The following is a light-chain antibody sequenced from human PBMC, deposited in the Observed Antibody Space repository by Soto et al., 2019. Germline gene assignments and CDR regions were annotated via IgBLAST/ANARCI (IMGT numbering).Light chain of an antibody. V-gene: IGKV3-15*01. J-gene: IGKJ4*01. Sequence: EIVMTQSPATLSVSPGERATLSCRVSQGIGSTLAWYQQKPGQTPRLLMYDTSTRATGVPARFSGSRSGTEFTLTINSLQSEDFGVYYCQRYDNWPLTFGGGTKVEVK. CDR1: QGIGST. CDR3: QRYDNWPLT. CDR2: DTS.